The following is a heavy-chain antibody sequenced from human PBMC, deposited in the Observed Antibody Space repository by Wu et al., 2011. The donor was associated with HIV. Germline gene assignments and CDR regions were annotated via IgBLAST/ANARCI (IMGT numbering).Heavy chain of an antibody. D-gene: IGHD6-6*01. CDR3: ARDPYSSSFYYYYFMDV. Sequence: VQLVQSGAEVKKPGASVKVSCKASGYTFTAYYMHWLRQAPGQGLEWMGWISPHSGGTNFAQKFQGRVTMTRDTSITTAYMELSRLRSDDTAVYYCARDPYSSSFYYYYFMDVWGKGTTVTVSS. V-gene: IGHV1-2*02. J-gene: IGHJ6*03. CDR1: GYTFTAYY. CDR2: ISPHSGGT.